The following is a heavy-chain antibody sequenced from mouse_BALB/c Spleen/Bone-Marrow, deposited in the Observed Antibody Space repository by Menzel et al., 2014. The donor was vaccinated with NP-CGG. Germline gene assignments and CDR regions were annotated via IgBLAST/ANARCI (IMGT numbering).Heavy chain of an antibody. Sequence: QVQLKQSGPELVKPGASVKMSCKASGYTFTDYVISWVKQRTGQGLEWIGEIYPGSGSTYYNEKFKGKATLTADKSSNTAYMRLSSLTSEDSAVYFCGRAFAYWGQGTLVTVSA. J-gene: IGHJ3*01. D-gene: IGHD3-3*01. CDR3: GRAFAY. CDR2: IYPGSGST. CDR1: GYTFTDYV. V-gene: IGHV1-77*01.